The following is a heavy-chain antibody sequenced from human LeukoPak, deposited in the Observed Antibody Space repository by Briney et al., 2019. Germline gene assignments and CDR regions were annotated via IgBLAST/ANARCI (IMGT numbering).Heavy chain of an antibody. CDR1: GFTFGGYA. CDR3: ARARPRVVRGYSYGYRFDY. D-gene: IGHD5-18*01. J-gene: IGHJ4*02. CDR2: IRSKAYGGTT. Sequence: GGSLRLSCTASGFTFGGYAMSWVRQAPGQGLEWVGFIRSKAYGGTTEYAASVKGRFTISRDNSKSIAYLQMNSLKTEDTAVYYCARARPRVVRGYSYGYRFDYWGQGTLVSVSS. V-gene: IGHV3-49*04.